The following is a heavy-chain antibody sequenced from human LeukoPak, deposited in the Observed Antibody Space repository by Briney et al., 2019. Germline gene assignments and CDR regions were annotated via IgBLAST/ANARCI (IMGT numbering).Heavy chain of an antibody. CDR2: KNQGGNEK. CDR3: ASGLDYYYYYMDV. J-gene: IGHJ6*03. V-gene: IGHV3-7*01. CDR1: GFSFSSYW. Sequence: GGSLRLSCAASGFSFSSYWMSWVRQAPGKGLEWVANKNQGGNEKYYVDSVRGRFTISRDNAKNSLYLQMNSLRVEDTAVYYCASGLDYYYYYMDVWGKGTTVTVSS.